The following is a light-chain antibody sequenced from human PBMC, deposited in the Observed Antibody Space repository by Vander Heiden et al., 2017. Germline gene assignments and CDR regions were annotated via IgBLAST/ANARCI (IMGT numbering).Light chain of an antibody. V-gene: IGKV1-39*01. J-gene: IGKJ3*01. CDR3: QQRDSSPFT. CDR2: AAS. Sequence: GDRVTIPCRASQSISDYLNWYQQKPGKAPNLLISAASSLRSGVPSRFSGSGSGTDFALTISRLQPEDFATYYCQQRDSSPFTFGHGTKVDIK. CDR1: QSISDY.